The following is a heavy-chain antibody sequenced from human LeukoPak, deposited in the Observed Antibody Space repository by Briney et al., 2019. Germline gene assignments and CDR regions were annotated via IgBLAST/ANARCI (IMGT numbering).Heavy chain of an antibody. CDR1: GFTVSSNY. CDR3: ARVVAYCGGDCYNYFDY. Sequence: GSLRLSCAASGFTVSSNYMSWVRQPPGKGLEWIGSIYYSGSTYYNPSLKSRVTISVDTSKNQFSLKLSSVTAADTAVYYCARVVAYCGGDCYNYFDYWGQGTLVTVSS. V-gene: IGHV4-39*07. J-gene: IGHJ4*02. D-gene: IGHD2-21*02. CDR2: IYYSGST.